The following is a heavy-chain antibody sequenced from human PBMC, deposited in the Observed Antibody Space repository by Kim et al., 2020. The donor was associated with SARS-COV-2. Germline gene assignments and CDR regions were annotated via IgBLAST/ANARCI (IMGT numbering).Heavy chain of an antibody. CDR2: ST. Sequence: STNSNPSLKSRVTMSVDTSKNQFALKLSSVTAADTAVYYCARDRLGLFDYWGQGTLVTVSS. J-gene: IGHJ4*02. CDR3: ARDRLGLFDY. V-gene: IGHV4-4*07. D-gene: IGHD3-16*01.